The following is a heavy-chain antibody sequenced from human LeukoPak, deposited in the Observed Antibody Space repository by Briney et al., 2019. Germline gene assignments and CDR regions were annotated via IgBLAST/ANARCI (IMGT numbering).Heavy chain of an antibody. CDR1: GDSISNYY. V-gene: IGHV4-59*12. Sequence: SETLSLTCSVTGDSISNYYWSWIRQPPGKGLEWIGYIYYSGSTNYNPSLKSRVTISVDKSKNQFSLKLSSVTAADTAVYYCAKTLTGTMDYWGQGTLVTVSS. D-gene: IGHD1-7*01. CDR3: AKTLTGTMDY. CDR2: IYYSGST. J-gene: IGHJ4*02.